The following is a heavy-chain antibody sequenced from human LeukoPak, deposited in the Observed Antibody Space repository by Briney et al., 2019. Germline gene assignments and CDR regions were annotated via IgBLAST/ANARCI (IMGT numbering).Heavy chain of an antibody. CDR1: GDSISGSY. V-gene: IGHV4-59*01. CDR2: IFYTGIA. CDR3: ARGGEYYGSGRIDP. J-gene: IGHJ5*02. Sequence: SETLSLTCTVSGDSISGSYWSWIRQPPGKGLEWIGCIFYTGIAKYNPSLNSRVTISVDTSKNHFSLRLSSVTASDTAFYYCARGGEYYGSGRIDPWGQGTLVTVSS. D-gene: IGHD3-10*01.